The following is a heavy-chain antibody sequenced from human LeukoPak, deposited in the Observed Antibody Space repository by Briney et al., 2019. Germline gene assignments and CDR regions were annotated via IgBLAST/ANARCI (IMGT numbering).Heavy chain of an antibody. Sequence: GGSLRLSCAASGFMFSSNWMSWVRLAPGKGLEWVANIKEDGTETYYVDSVKGRFTISRDNAKNSLYLQMNSLRAEDTAVYYCAKEGRSLQTYWGQGTLVTVSS. CDR3: AKEGRSLQTY. CDR1: GFMFSSNW. V-gene: IGHV3-7*03. J-gene: IGHJ4*02. CDR2: IKEDGTET. D-gene: IGHD5-24*01.